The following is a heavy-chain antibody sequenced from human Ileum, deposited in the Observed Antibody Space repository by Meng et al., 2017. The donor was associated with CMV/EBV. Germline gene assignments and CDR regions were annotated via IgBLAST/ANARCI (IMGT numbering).Heavy chain of an antibody. CDR3: ARGVVSADYDFWSGG. CDR1: GFTFHTYD. Sequence: GESLKISCSASGFTFHTYDMYWVRQSPGKGLEWVSGIRTGGDRSYAASVKGRFSVSRDNAKNSLYLQMNSLRAEDTAVYYCARGVVSADYDFWSGGWGQGTLVTVSS. D-gene: IGHD3-3*01. CDR2: IRTGGDR. V-gene: IGHV3-13*01. J-gene: IGHJ4*02.